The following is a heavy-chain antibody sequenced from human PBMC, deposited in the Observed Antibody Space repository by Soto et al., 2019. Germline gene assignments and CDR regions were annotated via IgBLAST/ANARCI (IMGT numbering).Heavy chain of an antibody. CDR2: INPHSGAT. CDR3: ATDLGSGRIP. CDR1: GYTFSDPH. J-gene: IGHJ5*02. V-gene: IGHV1-2*02. Sequence: QVQLVRSGAEVQRPGASVKVSCKTSGYTFSDPHMHWVRQAPGQGLEWMGWINPHSGATNYAHKFRGRVTMTRDTSIATAYMELTGLRFDDTAVYYCATDLGSGRIPWGQGTRVTVSS. D-gene: IGHD6-25*01.